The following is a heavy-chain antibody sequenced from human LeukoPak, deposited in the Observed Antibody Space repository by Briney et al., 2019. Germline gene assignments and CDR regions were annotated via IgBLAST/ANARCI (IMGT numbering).Heavy chain of an antibody. Sequence: GGSLRLSCAASGFTISSNYMSWVRQAPGKGLEWVSVIYSGGSTYYVNSVKGRFTISGDNSKNTLYLKMNNLRAEDTAVYYCARKRPTAAGQALDYWGQGTLVTVSS. CDR2: IYSGGST. V-gene: IGHV3-66*01. J-gene: IGHJ4*02. CDR1: GFTISSNY. CDR3: ARKRPTAAGQALDY. D-gene: IGHD6-13*01.